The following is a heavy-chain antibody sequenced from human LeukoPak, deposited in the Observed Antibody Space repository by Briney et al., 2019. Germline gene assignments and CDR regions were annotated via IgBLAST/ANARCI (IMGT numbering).Heavy chain of an antibody. CDR1: GYTFTGYY. CDR3: ARDPPPYYYDNSGYDY. J-gene: IGHJ4*02. D-gene: IGHD3-22*01. CDR2: INPNSGGT. V-gene: IGHV1-2*02. Sequence: ASVKVSCKASGYTFTGYYMHWVRQAPGQGLEWMGWINPNSGGTNYAQKFQGRVTMTRDTSISTAYMELSRLRSDDTAVYYCARDPPPYYYDNSGYDYWGQGTLVTVSS.